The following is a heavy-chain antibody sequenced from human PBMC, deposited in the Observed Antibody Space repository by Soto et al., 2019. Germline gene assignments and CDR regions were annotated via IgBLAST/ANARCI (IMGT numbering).Heavy chain of an antibody. CDR1: GYTITGYY. V-gene: IGHV1-2*04. J-gene: IGHJ6*03. Sequence: GASVKVSCKASGYTITGYYMHWVRQAPGQGLEWMGWINPNSGGTNYAQKFQGWVTMTRDTSISTAYMELSRLRYDDTAVYYCATALWGYYYMDVWGKGTTVTVS. D-gene: IGHD7-27*01. CDR3: ATALWGYYYMDV. CDR2: INPNSGGT.